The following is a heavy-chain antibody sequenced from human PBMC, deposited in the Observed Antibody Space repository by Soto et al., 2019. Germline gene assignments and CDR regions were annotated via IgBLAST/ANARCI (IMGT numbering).Heavy chain of an antibody. Sequence: QGQLQESGPGLVKPSETLSLTCTVSGDSISTYNWGWIRQPPGKGLEWIGCIYYSGVTNYNPSLXXRLXISVDTPKNQLSLKLNSVTAADTAVYYCARVAADIASWLDPWGQGTLVTVSS. CDR1: GDSISTYN. J-gene: IGHJ5*02. D-gene: IGHD5-12*01. CDR3: ARVAADIASWLDP. V-gene: IGHV4-59*01. CDR2: IYYSGVT.